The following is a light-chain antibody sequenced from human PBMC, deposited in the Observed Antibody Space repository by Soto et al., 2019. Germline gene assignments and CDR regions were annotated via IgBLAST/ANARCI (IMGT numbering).Light chain of an antibody. J-gene: IGKJ4*01. CDR3: QQLNNYPST. V-gene: IGKV1-9*01. Sequence: DIQLTQSPSFLSASPGDRVTLTCRASQGISNYLAWYQQKPGKAPKLLIYAASTLQSGVPSRFSGSGSGTDFTLTINSLQPEDFATYFCQQLNNYPSTFGGGTKVDIK. CDR2: AAS. CDR1: QGISNY.